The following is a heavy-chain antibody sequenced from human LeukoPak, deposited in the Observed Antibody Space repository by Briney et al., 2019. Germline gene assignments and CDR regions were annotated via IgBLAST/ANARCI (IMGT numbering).Heavy chain of an antibody. CDR2: IIPIFGTA. V-gene: IGHV1-69*05. Sequence: SVKVSCMASGYTFTSYDINWVRQATGQGLEWMGRIIPIFGTANYAQKFQGRVTITTDESTSTAYMELSSLRSEDTAVYYCARGGIAAAGISDDYWGQGTLVTVSS. CDR1: GYTFTSYD. CDR3: ARGGIAAAGISDDY. D-gene: IGHD6-13*01. J-gene: IGHJ4*02.